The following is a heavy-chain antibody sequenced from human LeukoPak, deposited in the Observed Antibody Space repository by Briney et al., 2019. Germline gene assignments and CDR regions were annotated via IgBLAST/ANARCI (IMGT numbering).Heavy chain of an antibody. CDR1: GGSISSYY. CDR3: ARFQHYYYDSSGLNAGFDY. V-gene: IGHV4-59*12. CDR2: IYYSGST. Sequence: PSETLSLTCTVSGGSISSYYWSWIRQPPGKGLEWIGYIYYSGSTNYNPSLKSRVTISVDTSKNQFSLKLSSVTAADTAVYYCARFQHYYYDSSGLNAGFDYWGQGTLVTVSS. J-gene: IGHJ4*02. D-gene: IGHD3-22*01.